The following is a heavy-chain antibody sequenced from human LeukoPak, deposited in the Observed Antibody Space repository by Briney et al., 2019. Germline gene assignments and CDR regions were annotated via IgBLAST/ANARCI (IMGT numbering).Heavy chain of an antibody. Sequence: ASETLSLTCTVSGGSISSYYWSWIRQPPGKGLEWIGYIYYSGSTNYNPSLKSRVTISVDTSKNQFSLKLSSVTAADTAVYYCARVDVTPGALRYYYMDVWGKGTTVTVSS. CDR1: GGSISSYY. V-gene: IGHV4-59*08. J-gene: IGHJ6*03. D-gene: IGHD1-14*01. CDR2: IYYSGST. CDR3: ARVDVTPGALRYYYMDV.